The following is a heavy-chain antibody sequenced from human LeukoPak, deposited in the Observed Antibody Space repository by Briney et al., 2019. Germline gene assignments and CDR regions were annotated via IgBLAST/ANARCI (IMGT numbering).Heavy chain of an antibody. D-gene: IGHD1-20*01. CDR2: ISSSGSTI. CDR3: ARWVTGTKLIPV. J-gene: IGHJ4*02. Sequence: GGSLRLSCAASGSTFSSYEMNWVRQAPGKGLEWVSHISSSGSTIYYADSVKGRFTISRDNAKNSLYLQMNSLRAEDTAVYYCARWVTGTKLIPVWGQGTLVTVSS. V-gene: IGHV3-48*03. CDR1: GSTFSSYE.